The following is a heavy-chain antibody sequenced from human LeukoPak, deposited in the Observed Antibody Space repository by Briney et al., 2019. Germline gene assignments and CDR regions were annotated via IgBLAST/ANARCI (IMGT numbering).Heavy chain of an antibody. CDR1: GCTFTSYG. V-gene: IGHV1-18*01. CDR2: ISAYNGNT. J-gene: IGHJ6*02. D-gene: IGHD3-10*01. Sequence: GASVKVSCKASGCTFTSYGISWVRQAPGQGLEWMGWISAYNGNTNYAQKLQGRVTMTTDTSTSTAYMELRSLRSDDTAVYYCARDANPLSYGSGEYYYYGMDVWGQGTTVTVSS. CDR3: ARDANPLSYGSGEYYYYGMDV.